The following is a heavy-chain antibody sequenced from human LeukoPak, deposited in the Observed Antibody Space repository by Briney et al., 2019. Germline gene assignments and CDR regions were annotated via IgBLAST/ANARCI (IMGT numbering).Heavy chain of an antibody. V-gene: IGHV3-21*01. D-gene: IGHD4-17*01. CDR2: ISSSSSYI. CDR1: GFTFSSYS. J-gene: IGHJ4*02. CDR3: ARASLNYGDYGY. Sequence: PGGSLRLSCAASGFTFSSYSMNWVRQAPGKGLEWVSSISSSSSYIYYADSVKGRFTISRDNAKNSLYLQMNSLRAEGTAVYYCARASLNYGDYGYWGQGTLVTVSS.